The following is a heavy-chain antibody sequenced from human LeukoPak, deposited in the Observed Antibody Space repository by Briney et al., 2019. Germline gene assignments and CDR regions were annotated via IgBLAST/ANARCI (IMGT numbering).Heavy chain of an antibody. Sequence: SETLSLTCTVSGGSISSSSYYWGWIRQPPGKGLEWIGSIYYSGSTYYNPSLKSRVTISVDTSKNQFSLKLSSVTAADTAVYYCARAKAVAGTGGCWFDPWGQGTLVTVSS. V-gene: IGHV4-39*01. J-gene: IGHJ5*02. CDR3: ARAKAVAGTGGCWFDP. D-gene: IGHD6-19*01. CDR1: GGSISSSSYY. CDR2: IYYSGST.